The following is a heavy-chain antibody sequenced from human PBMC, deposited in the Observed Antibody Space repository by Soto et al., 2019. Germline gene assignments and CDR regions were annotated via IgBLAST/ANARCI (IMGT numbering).Heavy chain of an antibody. CDR1: GGSISSGGYY. J-gene: IGHJ4*02. Sequence: SETLSLTCTVSGGSISSGGYYWSWIRQHPGKGLEWIGYIYYSGSTYYNPSLKSRVTISVDTSKNQFSLKLSSVTAADTAVYYCARSSSGYYAYFDYWGQGTLVTVS. D-gene: IGHD3-22*01. CDR2: IYYSGST. CDR3: ARSSSGYYAYFDY. V-gene: IGHV4-31*02.